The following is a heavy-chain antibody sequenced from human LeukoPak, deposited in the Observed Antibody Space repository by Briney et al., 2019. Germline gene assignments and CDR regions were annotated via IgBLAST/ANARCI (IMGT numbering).Heavy chain of an antibody. J-gene: IGHJ4*02. Sequence: PGGSLRLSCAASGFTFSSYGMHWVRQAPGKGLEWVAVIWYDGSNKYYADSVKGRFTISRDNSKNTLYLQMNSLRAEDTAVYYCARAGSIAAAFDYWGQGTLVTVSS. V-gene: IGHV3-33*01. CDR1: GFTFSSYG. D-gene: IGHD6-13*01. CDR3: ARAGSIAAAFDY. CDR2: IWYDGSNK.